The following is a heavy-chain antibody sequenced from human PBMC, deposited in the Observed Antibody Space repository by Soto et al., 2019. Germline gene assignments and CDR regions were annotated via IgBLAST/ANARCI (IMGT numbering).Heavy chain of an antibody. V-gene: IGHV1-18*01. D-gene: IGHD3-10*01. J-gene: IGHJ4*02. CDR3: AIEMVRGVGSDY. CDR2: ISTYNGNT. Sequence: QVQLVQSGAEVKKPGASVKVSCKASGYTFTSYGISWVRQAPGQGLEWMGWISTYNGNTKYAQKLQGRVTMTTDTDKRTEYMELRSLRSDDTAVFYCAIEMVRGVGSDYWGQGTLVTVSS. CDR1: GYTFTSYG.